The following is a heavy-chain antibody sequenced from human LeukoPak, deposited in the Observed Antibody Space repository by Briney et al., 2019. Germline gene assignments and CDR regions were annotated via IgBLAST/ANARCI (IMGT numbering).Heavy chain of an antibody. CDR3: ARGADYSNYQAYYYYYYMDV. CDR1: GYTFTSYA. CDR2: INAGNGNT. J-gene: IGHJ6*03. V-gene: IGHV1-3*01. Sequence: ASVKVSCKASGYTFTSYAMHWVRQAPGQRLEWMGWINAGNGNTKYSQKFQGRVTMTRDTSISTAYMELSRLRSDDTAVYYCARGADYSNYQAYYYYYYMDVWGKGTTVTVSS. D-gene: IGHD4-11*01.